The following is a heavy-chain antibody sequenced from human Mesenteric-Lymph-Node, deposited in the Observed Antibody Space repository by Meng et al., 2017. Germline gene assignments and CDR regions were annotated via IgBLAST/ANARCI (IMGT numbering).Heavy chain of an antibody. Sequence: ASSKVSCKASGYTFTSYYMHWVRQAPGQGLEWMGIINPSGGSTSYAQKFQGRVTMTRDTSTSTVYMELSSLRSEDTAVYYCTRDLRPNGIAATNWFDPWGQGTLVTVSS. CDR3: TRDLRPNGIAATNWFDP. D-gene: IGHD6-13*01. V-gene: IGHV1-46*01. CDR2: INPSGGST. J-gene: IGHJ5*02. CDR1: GYTFTSYY.